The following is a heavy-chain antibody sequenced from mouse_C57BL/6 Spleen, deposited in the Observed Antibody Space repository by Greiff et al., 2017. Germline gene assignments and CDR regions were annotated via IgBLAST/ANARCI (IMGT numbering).Heavy chain of an antibody. Sequence: EVQRVESGGDLVKPGGSLKLSCAASGFTFSSYGMSWVRQTPDKRLEWVATISSGGSYTYYPDSVKGRFTISRDNAKNTLYLQMSSLKSEDTAMYYCARPIGGSSRDWYFDVWGTGTTVTVSS. CDR1: GFTFSSYG. CDR2: ISSGGSYT. V-gene: IGHV5-6*01. CDR3: ARPIGGSSRDWYFDV. J-gene: IGHJ1*03. D-gene: IGHD1-1*01.